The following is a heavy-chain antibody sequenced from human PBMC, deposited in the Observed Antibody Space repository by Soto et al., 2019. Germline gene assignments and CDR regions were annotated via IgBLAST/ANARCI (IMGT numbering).Heavy chain of an antibody. D-gene: IGHD1-1*01. CDR2: ISSSSSTI. CDR3: ARDGNWNHV. J-gene: IGHJ6*02. V-gene: IGHV3-48*01. Sequence: EVQLVESGGGLVQPGGSLRLSCAASGFTFSSYSMNWVRQAPGKGLEWVSYISSSSSTIYYADSVKGRFTISRDNAKNSRDLQMSSLRAEDTAVYYCARDGNWNHVWGQGTTVTVSS. CDR1: GFTFSSYS.